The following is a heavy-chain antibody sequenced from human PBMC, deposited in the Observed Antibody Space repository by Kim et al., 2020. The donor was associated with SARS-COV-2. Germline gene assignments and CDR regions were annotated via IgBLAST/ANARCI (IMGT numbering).Heavy chain of an antibody. CDR1: GGSFSGYY. CDR3: ARGEVSSSSSWYGGDYYYYYGMDV. D-gene: IGHD6-13*01. V-gene: IGHV4-34*01. CDR2: INHSGST. Sequence: SETLSLTCAVYGGSFSGYYWSWIRQPPGKGLEWIGEINHSGSTNYNPSLKSRVTISVDTSKNQFSLKLSSVTAADTAVYYCARGEVSSSSSWYGGDYYYYYGMDVGGQGATVTVSS. J-gene: IGHJ6*02.